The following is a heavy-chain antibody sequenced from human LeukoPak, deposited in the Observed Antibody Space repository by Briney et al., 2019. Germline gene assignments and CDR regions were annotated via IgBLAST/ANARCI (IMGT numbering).Heavy chain of an antibody. J-gene: IGHJ4*02. Sequence: VASVKVSCKASGYTFTGYYMHWVRQAPGQGLEWMGWINPNSGGTNYAQKFQGRVTMTRDTSISTAYMELSRLRSDDTAVYYCATTEGAQYSGYDSDYWGQGTLVTVSS. CDR2: INPNSGGT. D-gene: IGHD5-12*01. CDR3: ATTEGAQYSGYDSDY. CDR1: GYTFTGYY. V-gene: IGHV1-2*02.